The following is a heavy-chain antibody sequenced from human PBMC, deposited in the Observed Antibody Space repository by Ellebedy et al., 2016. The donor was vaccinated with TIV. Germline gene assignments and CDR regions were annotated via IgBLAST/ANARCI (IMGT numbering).Heavy chain of an antibody. Sequence: MPSETLSLTCTVSGGSIKTSGWSWIRQPPGKGLEWIGHIYYNGSTTYNSSVKSRVTMSVDMSKSQVSLKLASVIAADTAMYFCARGGSDCYFDNWGQGTLVTVS. CDR3: ARGGSDCYFDN. D-gene: IGHD6-19*01. J-gene: IGHJ4*02. V-gene: IGHV4-59*01. CDR1: GGSIKTSG. CDR2: IYYNGST.